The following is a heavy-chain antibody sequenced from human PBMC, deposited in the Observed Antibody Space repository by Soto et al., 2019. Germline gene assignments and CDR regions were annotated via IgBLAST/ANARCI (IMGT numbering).Heavy chain of an antibody. Sequence: ASVKVSCKASGYSFTGYFMHCVRQDPEQGLEWMGWINPNSGDTNYAQKFQGRVTMTRDMSISTAYMEVRGLRFDDTAVYYCARGRTYYYDSSGLDYWGQGTLVTVSS. CDR2: INPNSGDT. J-gene: IGHJ4*02. CDR3: ARGRTYYYDSSGLDY. CDR1: GYSFTGYF. V-gene: IGHV1-2*02. D-gene: IGHD3-22*01.